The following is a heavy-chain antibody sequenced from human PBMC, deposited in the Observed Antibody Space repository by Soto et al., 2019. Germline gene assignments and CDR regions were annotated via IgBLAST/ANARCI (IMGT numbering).Heavy chain of an antibody. V-gene: IGHV3-33*01. Sequence: LRLSCAASGFTFSTYGMHWVRQAPGKGLEWLAVIWSGGNNRYNVDSVKGRFTISRDDSKNTVYLQMNSLRAEDTAVYYCARDSVRAAPDFDYWGQGTLVTVSS. CDR2: IWSGGNNR. D-gene: IGHD6-25*01. J-gene: IGHJ4*02. CDR3: ARDSVRAAPDFDY. CDR1: GFTFSTYG.